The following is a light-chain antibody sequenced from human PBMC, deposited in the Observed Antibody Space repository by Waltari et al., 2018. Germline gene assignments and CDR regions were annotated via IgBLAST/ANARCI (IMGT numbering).Light chain of an antibody. CDR3: QQRSIWPWT. V-gene: IGKV3-11*01. CDR2: DAA. Sequence: EIVLTQSPATLSLSPGERATLSCRASQSVSSYLAWYQQKPGQAPRLLIHDAANRATGIPARFSGSGSGTDFTLTISSLEPEDFAVYYCQQRSIWPWTFGQGTKVDIK. CDR1: QSVSSY. J-gene: IGKJ1*01.